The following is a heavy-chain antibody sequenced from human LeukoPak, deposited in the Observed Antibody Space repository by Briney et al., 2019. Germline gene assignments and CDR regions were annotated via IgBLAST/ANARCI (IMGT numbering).Heavy chain of an antibody. V-gene: IGHV4-34*01. J-gene: IGHJ4*02. D-gene: IGHD1-26*01. CDR2: IYHSGST. Sequence: PAETLSLTCAVYGGSFSGYYWRWIRQPPGKGLEWVGEIYHSGSTNYNPSLKSRVTISEDTSKNQFSLKLSSVTAADTAVYYCASRGSYGPPPKYWGQGTLVTVSS. CDR3: ASRGSYGPPPKY. CDR1: GGSFSGYY.